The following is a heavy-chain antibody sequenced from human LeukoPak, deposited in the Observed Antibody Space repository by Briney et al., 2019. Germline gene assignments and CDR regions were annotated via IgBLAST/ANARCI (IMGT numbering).Heavy chain of an antibody. CDR2: MNPNSGNT. V-gene: IGHV1-8*01. J-gene: IGHJ4*02. CDR3: AIYDSSGYYFDY. Sequence: GASVKVSCKASGYTFTSYDIIWVRQATGQGLEWMGWMNPNSGNTGYAQKFQGRVTMTRNTSISTAYMELSSLRSEDTAVYYCAIYDSSGYYFDYWGQGTLVTVSS. CDR1: GYTFTSYD. D-gene: IGHD3-22*01.